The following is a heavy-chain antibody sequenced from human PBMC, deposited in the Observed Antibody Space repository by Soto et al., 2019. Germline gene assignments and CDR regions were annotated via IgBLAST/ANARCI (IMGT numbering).Heavy chain of an antibody. D-gene: IGHD6-13*01. J-gene: IGHJ4*02. CDR1: GGTFSSYA. CDR2: IIPIFGAA. Sequence: QVQLVQSGAEVKKPGSSVKVSCKASGGTFSSYAISWVRQSPGHGLEWLGGIIPIFGAANYAQKFQGRVTITADESTSTAYLELSSLRAEDTAVYYCARGVYRPYSSSGYFDYWGQRTLVTVSS. V-gene: IGHV1-69*12. CDR3: ARGVYRPYSSSGYFDY.